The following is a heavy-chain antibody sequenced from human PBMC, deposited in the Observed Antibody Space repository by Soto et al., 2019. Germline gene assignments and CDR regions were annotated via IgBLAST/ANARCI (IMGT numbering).Heavy chain of an antibody. J-gene: IGHJ1*01. Sequence: GGSLRLSCAASGFTFSSYGMHWVRQAPGKGLEWVAVISYDGSNKYYADSVKGRFTISRDNSKNTLYLQMNSLRAEDTAVYYCAKDPSSPLLWAEYFQHWGQGTLVTVSS. V-gene: IGHV3-30*18. CDR1: GFTFSSYG. CDR2: ISYDGSNK. D-gene: IGHD2-15*01. CDR3: AKDPSSPLLWAEYFQH.